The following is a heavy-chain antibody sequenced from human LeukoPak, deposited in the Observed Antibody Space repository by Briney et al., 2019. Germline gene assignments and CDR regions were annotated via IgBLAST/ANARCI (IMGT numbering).Heavy chain of an antibody. J-gene: IGHJ4*02. CDR1: GFTFSSYD. V-gene: IGHV3-74*01. CDR2: INSDGSST. Sequence: GGSLRLSCAASGFTFSSYDMHWVRQAPGKGLVWVSRINSDGSSTSYADSVKGRFTISRDNAKNTLYLQMNSLRAEDTAVYYCAILRDGYNRVFDYWGQGTLVTVSS. CDR3: AILRDGYNRVFDY. D-gene: IGHD5-24*01.